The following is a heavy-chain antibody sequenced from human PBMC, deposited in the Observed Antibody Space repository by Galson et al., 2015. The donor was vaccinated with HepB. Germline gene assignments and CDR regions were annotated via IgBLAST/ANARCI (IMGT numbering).Heavy chain of an antibody. CDR1: GYSFSTYW. CDR3: GRRVRGGLQPYYLDI. D-gene: IGHD3-16*01. V-gene: IGHV5-51*03. CDR2: IHPGDSDI. J-gene: IGHJ4*02. Sequence: QSGAEVKKPGKSLKISCKGSGYSFSTYWIGWVRQMPGKGLEWMGIIHPGDSDIRYSPSFKGQVTISADKSSSTAYLQWGSLKASDSAMYYCGRRVRGGLQPYYLDIWGQGTLVTVSS.